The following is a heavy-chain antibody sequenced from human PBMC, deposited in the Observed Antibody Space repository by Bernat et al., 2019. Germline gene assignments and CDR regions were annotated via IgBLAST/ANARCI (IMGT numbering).Heavy chain of an antibody. J-gene: IGHJ4*02. V-gene: IGHV3-23*01. Sequence: EVQLLESGGDLVQPGGSLRLSCAASGFTFSSYAMSWVRQDPGKGLEWVSAISGSGGSTYYADSVKGRLTISRDNSKNTLYLQMNSMRAEDTAVYYCTTGDLTFDYWGQGTLVTVSS. CDR2: ISGSGGST. D-gene: IGHD4-17*01. CDR1: GFTFSSYA. CDR3: TTGDLTFDY.